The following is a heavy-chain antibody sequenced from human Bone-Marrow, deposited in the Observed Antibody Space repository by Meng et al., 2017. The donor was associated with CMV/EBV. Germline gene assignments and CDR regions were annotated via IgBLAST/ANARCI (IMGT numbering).Heavy chain of an antibody. CDR3: ARGGAQTDFDS. CDR2: IRTDQSDR. Sequence: ASVKVSCKASAYMLASPAIISWVRQAPGQGLEWVGWIRTDQSDRKIAATFQGRVSLSAATTTSTVYMELRGLRSDDTAIYYCARGGAQTDFDSWGRGTLVTVSS. V-gene: IGHV1-18*04. CDR1: AYMLASPA. D-gene: IGHD1-14*01. J-gene: IGHJ4*02.